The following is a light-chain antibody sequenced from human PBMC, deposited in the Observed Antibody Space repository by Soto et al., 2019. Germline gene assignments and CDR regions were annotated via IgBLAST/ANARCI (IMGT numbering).Light chain of an antibody. Sequence: EIVLTQSPGTLSLSPGERATLSCRASQSVSSSYLAWYQQKPGQAPRLLIYGASSRATGIPDRFSGSGSGTDFTLTISRLEPEDVAVYYCQQYGSSPPTFGQGTKVE. CDR2: GAS. J-gene: IGKJ1*01. V-gene: IGKV3-20*01. CDR1: QSVSSSY. CDR3: QQYGSSPPT.